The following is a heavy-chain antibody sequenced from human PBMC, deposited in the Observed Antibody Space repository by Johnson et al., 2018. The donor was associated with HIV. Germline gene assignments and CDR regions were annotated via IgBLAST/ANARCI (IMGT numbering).Heavy chain of an antibody. CDR2: IYSGGSI. Sequence: EVQLVESGGGLIQPGGSLRLSCAASGFLVSSNYMSWVRQAPGKGLEWVSVIYSGGSIYYADSVKGRFTISRDNSKNTLYLQMNSLRAEDTAVYYCAKGGSAVAVAFDIWGQGTMVTVSS. V-gene: IGHV3-66*03. CDR3: AKGGSAVAVAFDI. D-gene: IGHD6-19*01. CDR1: GFLVSSNY. J-gene: IGHJ3*02.